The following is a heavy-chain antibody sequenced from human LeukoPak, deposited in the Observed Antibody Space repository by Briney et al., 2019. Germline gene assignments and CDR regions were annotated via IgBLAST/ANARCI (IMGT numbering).Heavy chain of an antibody. Sequence: ASVKVSCKASGYTFTGYYMHWVRQAPGQGLEWMGWINPNSGGTNYAQKFQGRVTMTRDTSISTAYMELSRLRSDDTAVYYWARSGPPRWLQRRLDYWGQGTLVTVPS. V-gene: IGHV1-2*02. D-gene: IGHD5-24*01. J-gene: IGHJ4*02. CDR3: ARSGPPRWLQRRLDY. CDR1: GYTFTGYY. CDR2: INPNSGGT.